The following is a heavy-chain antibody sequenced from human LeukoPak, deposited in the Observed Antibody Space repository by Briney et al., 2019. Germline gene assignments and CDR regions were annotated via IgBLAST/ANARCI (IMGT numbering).Heavy chain of an antibody. CDR2: ISSSSSTI. CDR3: ARVYRNEEGFWTPNNYMDV. V-gene: IGHV3-48*04. Sequence: PGGSLRLSCAASGFAFSSYSMNWVRQAPGKGLEWVSYISSSSSTIYYADSVKGRFTISRDNAKNSLYLQMNSLRAEDTAVYYCARVYRNEEGFWTPNNYMDVWGKGTTVTVSS. D-gene: IGHD3/OR15-3a*01. CDR1: GFAFSSYS. J-gene: IGHJ6*03.